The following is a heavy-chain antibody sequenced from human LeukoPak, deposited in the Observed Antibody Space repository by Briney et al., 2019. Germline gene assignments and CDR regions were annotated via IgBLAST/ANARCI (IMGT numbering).Heavy chain of an antibody. CDR3: ARTLYYYDSSGYFS. D-gene: IGHD3-22*01. V-gene: IGHV3-48*01. CDR2: ISPSSSNI. Sequence: GGSLRLSCAASGFTFSKYSMNWVRQAPGKGLEWVSYISPSSSNILYADFVKGRFTISRDNAKNSLYLQMNSLRAQDTAVYYCARTLYYYDSSGYFSWGQGTLVTVSS. J-gene: IGHJ5*02. CDR1: GFTFSKYS.